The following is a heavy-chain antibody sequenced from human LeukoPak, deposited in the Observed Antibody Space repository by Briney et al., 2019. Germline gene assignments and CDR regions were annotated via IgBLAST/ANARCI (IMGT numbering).Heavy chain of an antibody. CDR3: AKGSTRGVATIDY. J-gene: IGHJ4*02. CDR2: ISYDGSNK. V-gene: IGHV3-30*18. D-gene: IGHD5-12*01. Sequence: PGGSLRLSCAASGFTFSSYGMHWVRQAPGKGLDWVAVISYDGSNKYYADSVKGRFTISRDNSKNTLFLQMNSLRAEDTAVYYCAKGSTRGVATIDYWGQGTLVTVSS. CDR1: GFTFSSYG.